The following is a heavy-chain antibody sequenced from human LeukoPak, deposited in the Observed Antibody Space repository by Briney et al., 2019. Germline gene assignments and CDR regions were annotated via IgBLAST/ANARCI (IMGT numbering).Heavy chain of an antibody. J-gene: IGHJ3*02. V-gene: IGHV3-9*01. CDR1: GFTFEDYA. CDR2: INSNSGSV. Sequence: PGGSLRLSCVASGFTFEDYAMHWVRQAPGKGLEWVAGINSNSGSVAYADSVKGRVTISRDNAKKSVYLEMNSLRPEDTALYHCAKGFLKQSWLRVDAFHIWGQGTVVTVSS. D-gene: IGHD5-18*01. CDR3: AKGFLKQSWLRVDAFHI.